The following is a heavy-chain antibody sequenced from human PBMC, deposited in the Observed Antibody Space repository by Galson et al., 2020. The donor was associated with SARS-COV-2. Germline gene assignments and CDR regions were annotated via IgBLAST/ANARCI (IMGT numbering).Heavy chain of an antibody. CDR3: ARDLVPDYYDSSGYGDAFDI. Sequence: NSGGSLRLSCAASGFTFSSYSMNWVRQAPGKGLEWVSSISSSSSYIYYADSVKGRLTISRDNAKNSLYLQMNSLRAEDTAVYYCARDLVPDYYDSSGYGDAFDIWGQGTMVTVSS. V-gene: IGHV3-21*01. CDR1: GFTFSSYS. D-gene: IGHD3-22*01. J-gene: IGHJ3*02. CDR2: ISSSSSYI.